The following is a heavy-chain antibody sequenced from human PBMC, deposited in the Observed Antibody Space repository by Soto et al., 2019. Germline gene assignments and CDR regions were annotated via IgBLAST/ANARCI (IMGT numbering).Heavy chain of an antibody. CDR2: IYHSGST. Sequence: SETLSLTCAVSGGSISSGGYSWSWIRQPPGRGLEWIGYIYHSGSTYYNPSLKSRVTISVDRSKNQFSLKLSSVTAADTAVYYCARAYGSGSYRLYYFDYWGQGTLVTVSS. D-gene: IGHD3-10*01. V-gene: IGHV4-30-2*01. J-gene: IGHJ4*02. CDR3: ARAYGSGSYRLYYFDY. CDR1: GGSISSGGYS.